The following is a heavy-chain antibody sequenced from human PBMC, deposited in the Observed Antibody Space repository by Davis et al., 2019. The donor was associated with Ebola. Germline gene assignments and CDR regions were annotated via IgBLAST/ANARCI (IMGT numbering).Heavy chain of an antibody. J-gene: IGHJ5*02. Sequence: GESLKISCAASGFTFSAYSIHWVRKTPGKGLEWISSISSGGNYIFYADSVKGRFTISGDSASNSLYLQMNSLRVEDTAVYYCARAFYDSSGYHWFDPWGQGTLVTVSS. CDR1: GFTFSAYS. CDR3: ARAFYDSSGYHWFDP. D-gene: IGHD3-22*01. V-gene: IGHV3-21*01. CDR2: ISSGGNYI.